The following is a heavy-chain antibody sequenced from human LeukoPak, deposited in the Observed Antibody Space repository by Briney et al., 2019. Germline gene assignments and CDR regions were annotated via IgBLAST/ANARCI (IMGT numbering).Heavy chain of an antibody. Sequence: SVNVSCKASGGTFNNYAINWVRQAPGQGLEWMGRIIPILGITNYAQKFQGRVTITADKSTSTAYMELSSLRSEDTAVYSCASFYYDSSGYDAFDIWGQGTMVSVSS. D-gene: IGHD3-22*01. CDR2: IIPILGIT. V-gene: IGHV1-69*04. J-gene: IGHJ3*02. CDR3: ASFYYDSSGYDAFDI. CDR1: GGTFNNYA.